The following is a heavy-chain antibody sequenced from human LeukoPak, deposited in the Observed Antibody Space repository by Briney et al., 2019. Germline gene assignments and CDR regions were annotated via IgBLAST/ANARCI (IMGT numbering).Heavy chain of an antibody. J-gene: IGHJ3*02. CDR1: GFTFSSYS. D-gene: IGHD1-26*01. V-gene: IGHV3-23*01. CDR2: ISGSGGST. CDR3: AKENSGSCEAYDAFDI. Sequence: GGSLRLSCAASGFTFSSYSMSWVRRAPGKGLEWVSAISGSGGSTYYADSVKGRFTISRDNSKNTLYLQMNSLRAEDTAVYYCAKENSGSCEAYDAFDIWGQGTMVIVSS.